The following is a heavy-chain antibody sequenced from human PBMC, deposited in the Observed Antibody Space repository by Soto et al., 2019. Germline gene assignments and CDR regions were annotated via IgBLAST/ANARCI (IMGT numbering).Heavy chain of an antibody. Sequence: GASVKVSCKASGYTFTSYAMHWVRQAPGQRLEWMGWINAGNGNTKYSQKFQGRVTITRDTSASTAYMELSSLRSEDTAVYYCARDQYEGGPRSNWNDLGYNWFDPWGQGTLVTVSS. CDR2: INAGNGNT. V-gene: IGHV1-3*01. CDR3: ARDQYEGGPRSNWNDLGYNWFDP. D-gene: IGHD1-1*01. J-gene: IGHJ5*02. CDR1: GYTFTSYA.